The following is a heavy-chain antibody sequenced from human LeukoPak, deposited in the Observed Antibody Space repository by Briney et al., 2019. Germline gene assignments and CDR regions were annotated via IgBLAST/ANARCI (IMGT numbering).Heavy chain of an antibody. CDR3: ARAPLYCSGGSCYSWDFDY. J-gene: IGHJ4*02. CDR1: GYSISSGYY. V-gene: IGHV4-38-2*02. Sequence: SETLSLTCTVSGYSISSGYYWSWIRQPPGKGLEWLGEINNSGSNNYNPSLKSLVTISVDTSKTPFSLKLTSVTAADTAVYYCARAPLYCSGGSCYSWDFDYWGQGTLVTVSS. D-gene: IGHD2-15*01. CDR2: INNSGSN.